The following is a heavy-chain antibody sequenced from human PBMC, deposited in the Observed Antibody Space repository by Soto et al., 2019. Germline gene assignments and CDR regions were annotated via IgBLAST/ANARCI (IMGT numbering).Heavy chain of an antibody. CDR1: GYTFTSYD. CDR2: MNPNSGNT. D-gene: IGHD4-17*01. Sequence: ASVKVSCKASGYTFTSYDINWVRQATGQGLEWMGWMNPNSGNTGYAQKFRGRVTMTRNTSISTAYMELSSLRSEDTAVYYCARGRDYDDAFDIWGQGTMVTVSS. J-gene: IGHJ3*02. CDR3: ARGRDYDDAFDI. V-gene: IGHV1-8*01.